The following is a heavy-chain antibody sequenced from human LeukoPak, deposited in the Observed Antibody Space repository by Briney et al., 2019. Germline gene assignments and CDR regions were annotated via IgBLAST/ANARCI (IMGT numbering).Heavy chain of an antibody. CDR1: GFTVSSNY. D-gene: IGHD3-10*01. J-gene: IGHJ4*02. V-gene: IGHV3-66*01. CDR2: IYSGGST. Sequence: GGSLRLSCAASGFTVSSNYMSWVRQAPGKGLEWVLVIYSGGSTYYADSVKGRFTISRDNSKNTLYLQMNSLRAEDTAVYYCARDKRGVAPFFDYWGQGTLVTVSS. CDR3: ARDKRGVAPFFDY.